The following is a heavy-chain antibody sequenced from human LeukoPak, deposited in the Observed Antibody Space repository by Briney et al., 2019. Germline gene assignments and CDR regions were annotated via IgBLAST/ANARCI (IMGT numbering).Heavy chain of an antibody. CDR1: GYTFSDYF. CDR2: INPDSGGT. Sequence: ASVKVSCKSSGYTFSDYFISWVRQAPGQGLEWMGWINPDSGGTNYAQNFQGRVTMTRDTSISSAYMDLSRLRSDDTAVYYCARGDRSGDFDYWGQGTLVTVSS. V-gene: IGHV1-2*02. CDR3: ARGDRSGDFDY. J-gene: IGHJ4*02. D-gene: IGHD6-19*01.